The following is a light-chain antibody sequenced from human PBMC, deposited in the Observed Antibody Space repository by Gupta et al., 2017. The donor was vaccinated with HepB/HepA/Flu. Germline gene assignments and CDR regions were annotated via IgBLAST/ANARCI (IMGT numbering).Light chain of an antibody. Sequence: SYELTQPPSVSVPTGQTASITRSGDKLGDKYACWYQQKPGQSPVLVIYQVSKRPSGIPERFSGSNSGNTATLTISGTQAMDEADYYCQAWDSSTAWVVFGGGTKLTVL. V-gene: IGLV3-1*01. CDR1: KLGDKY. J-gene: IGLJ2*01. CDR3: QAWDSSTAWVV. CDR2: QVS.